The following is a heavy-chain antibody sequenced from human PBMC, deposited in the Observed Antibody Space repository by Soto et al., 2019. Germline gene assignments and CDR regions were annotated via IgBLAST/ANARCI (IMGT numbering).Heavy chain of an antibody. CDR3: AKDRGTRSVGGCYAFDY. CDR1: GFTFSSYG. Sequence: QVQLVESGGGVVQPGRSLRLSCAASGFTFSSYGMHWVRQAPGKGLEWVAVISYDGSNKYYADSVKGRFTISRDNSKNPLYLQMNSLRAEDTAVYYCAKDRGTRSVGGCYAFDYWGQGTLVTVSS. V-gene: IGHV3-30*18. J-gene: IGHJ4*02. D-gene: IGHD3-22*01. CDR2: ISYDGSNK.